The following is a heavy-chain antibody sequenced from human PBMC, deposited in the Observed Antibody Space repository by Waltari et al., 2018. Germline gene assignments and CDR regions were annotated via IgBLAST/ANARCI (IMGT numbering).Heavy chain of an antibody. CDR3: ARSKQWLVPDAFDI. CDR1: GYSISSGYY. CDR2: IYHSGST. V-gene: IGHV4-38-2*01. Sequence: QVQLQESGPGLVKPSETLSLTCAVSGYSISSGYYWGWIWQPPGKGLEWIGSIYHSGSTYYNPSLKSRVTISVDTSKNQFSLKLSSVTAADTAVYYCARSKQWLVPDAFDIWGQGTMVTVSS. J-gene: IGHJ3*02. D-gene: IGHD6-19*01.